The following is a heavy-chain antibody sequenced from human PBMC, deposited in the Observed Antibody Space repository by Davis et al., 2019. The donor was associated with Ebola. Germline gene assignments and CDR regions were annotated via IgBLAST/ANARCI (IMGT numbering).Heavy chain of an antibody. Sequence: SETLSLTCAVYGGSFSGYYWSWIRQPPGKGLEWIGEINHSGSTNYNPSLKSRVTISVDTSKNQFSLKLSSVTAADTAVYYCARVDMITFGGVIVSSQAFDIWGQGTMVTVSS. CDR1: GGSFSGYY. CDR2: INHSGST. J-gene: IGHJ3*02. D-gene: IGHD3-16*02. CDR3: ARVDMITFGGVIVSSQAFDI. V-gene: IGHV4-34*01.